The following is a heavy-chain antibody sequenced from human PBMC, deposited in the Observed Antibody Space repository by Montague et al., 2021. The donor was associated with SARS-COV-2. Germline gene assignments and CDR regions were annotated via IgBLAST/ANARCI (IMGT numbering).Heavy chain of an antibody. J-gene: IGHJ4*02. D-gene: IGHD3-16*01. V-gene: IGHV4-4*07. CDR1: GVSITSYY. Sequence: SETLSLTCSISGVSITSYYWSWVRQPAGKGLEWIGHIYASGSTNYSPSLKGRVRLSLDNPKNQFSLKLESLTAADTAVYYCVRDGGNWYYFDYWGQGALVTVSS. CDR3: VRDGGNWYYFDY. CDR2: IYASGST.